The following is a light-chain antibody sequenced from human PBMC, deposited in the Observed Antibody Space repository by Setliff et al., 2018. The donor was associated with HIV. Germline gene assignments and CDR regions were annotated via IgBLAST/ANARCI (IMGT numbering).Light chain of an antibody. CDR3: CSYTSSLTYV. CDR2: DVS. CDR1: SSDVGSYNF. Sequence: QSALTQPASVSGSPGQSITISCSGTSSDVGSYNFVSWYQQHPGKAPQLIIYDVSQRPSGVSSRFSGSKSGNTASLTISGLQAEDQAYYYCCSYTSSLTYVFGTGTKVTVL. V-gene: IGLV2-14*03. J-gene: IGLJ1*01.